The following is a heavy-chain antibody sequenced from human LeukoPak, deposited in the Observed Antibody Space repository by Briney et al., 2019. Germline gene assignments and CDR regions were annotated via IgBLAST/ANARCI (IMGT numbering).Heavy chain of an antibody. D-gene: IGHD1-26*01. J-gene: IGHJ4*02. CDR2: THHNGPT. Sequence: SSGTLSLTCSVAGYSISSGYNWGWIRQPPGKGPEWIGSTHHNGPTFYHPSLKSRVTISVDTSLNQVSLNLNSVTAADTAVYYCASEQWGSTFLDYCGQGVLVIVSS. V-gene: IGHV4-38-2*02. CDR1: GYSISSGYN. CDR3: ASEQWGSTFLDY.